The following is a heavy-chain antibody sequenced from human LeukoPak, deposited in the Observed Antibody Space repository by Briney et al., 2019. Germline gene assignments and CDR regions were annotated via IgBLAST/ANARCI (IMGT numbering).Heavy chain of an antibody. CDR3: ARDSTGGEWPDAFDI. Sequence: ASVKVSCKASGYTFTGYYMHWVRQAPGQGLEWMGWINPNSGGTNYAQKFQGRVTMTRDTSISTAYMELSRLRPDDTAVYYCARDSTGGEWPDAFDIWGQGTTVTVSS. J-gene: IGHJ3*02. V-gene: IGHV1-2*02. D-gene: IGHD6-25*01. CDR2: INPNSGGT. CDR1: GYTFTGYY.